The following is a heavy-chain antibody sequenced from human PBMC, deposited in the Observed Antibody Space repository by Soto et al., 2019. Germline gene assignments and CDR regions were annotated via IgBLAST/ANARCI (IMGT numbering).Heavy chain of an antibody. D-gene: IGHD3-9*01. J-gene: IGHJ4*02. CDR1: GGSISSGDYY. Sequence: PSETLSLTCTVSGGSISSGDYYWSWIRQPPGKGLEWIGYIYYSGSTYYNPSLKSRVTISVDTSKNQFSLKLSSVTAADTAVYYCAREEHILTGYYNDYWGQGTLVTVYS. CDR3: AREEHILTGYYNDY. V-gene: IGHV4-30-4*01. CDR2: IYYSGST.